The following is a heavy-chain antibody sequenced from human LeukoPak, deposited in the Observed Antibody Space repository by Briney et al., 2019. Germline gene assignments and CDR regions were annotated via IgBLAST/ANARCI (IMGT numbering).Heavy chain of an antibody. CDR1: GGTFSSYA. Sequence: RGSSVKVSCKASGGTFSSYAISWVRQAPGQGLEWMGGIIPIFGTANYAQKFQGRVTITADKSTSTAYMELSSLRSEDTAVYYCARRLHSYGAYRFDPWGQGTLVTVSS. V-gene: IGHV1-69*06. CDR2: IIPIFGTA. D-gene: IGHD5-18*01. CDR3: ARRLHSYGAYRFDP. J-gene: IGHJ5*02.